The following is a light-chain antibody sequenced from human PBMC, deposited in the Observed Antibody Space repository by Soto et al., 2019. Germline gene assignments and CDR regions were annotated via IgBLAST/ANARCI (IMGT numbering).Light chain of an antibody. CDR1: QGIRNF. CDR3: QKYSSGPV. V-gene: IGKV1-27*01. CDR2: AAS. Sequence: DIQMTQSPTSLSASVGDRVTITCRASQGIRNFVAWYQQKPGKAPKLLIYAASTLQSGVTSRFSGSGSGTDFTLTINSLQPEDVATYACQKYSSGPVFGPGTKVEIK. J-gene: IGKJ3*01.